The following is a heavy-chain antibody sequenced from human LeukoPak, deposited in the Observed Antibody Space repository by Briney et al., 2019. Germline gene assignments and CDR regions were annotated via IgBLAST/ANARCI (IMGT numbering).Heavy chain of an antibody. CDR2: INHSGST. D-gene: IGHD3-3*01. CDR3: ARGDFWSGSDNWFDP. J-gene: IGHJ5*02. CDR1: GGSFSGYY. Sequence: SETLSLTCAVYGGSFSGYYWSWIRQPPGKGLEWIGEINHSGSTNYNPSLKSRVTISVDTSKNQFSLKLSSVTAADTAVYYCARGDFWSGSDNWFDPWGQGTLVTVSS. V-gene: IGHV4-34*01.